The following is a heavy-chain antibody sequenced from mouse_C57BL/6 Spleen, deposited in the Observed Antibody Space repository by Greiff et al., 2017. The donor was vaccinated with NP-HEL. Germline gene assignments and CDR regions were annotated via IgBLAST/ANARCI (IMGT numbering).Heavy chain of an antibody. J-gene: IGHJ1*03. CDR2: INPSSGYT. V-gene: IGHV1-4*01. CDR3: ARRESFLDGYFDV. Sequence: QVHLKQSGAELARPGASVKMSCKASGYTFTSYTMHWVKQRPGQGLEWIGYINPSSGYTKYNQKFKDKATLTADKSSSTAYMQLSSLTSEDSAVYYCARRESFLDGYFDVWGTGTTVTVSS. CDR1: GYTFTSYT.